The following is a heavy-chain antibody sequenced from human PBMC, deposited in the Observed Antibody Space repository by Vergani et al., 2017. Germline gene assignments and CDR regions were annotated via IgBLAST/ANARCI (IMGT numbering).Heavy chain of an antibody. CDR2: ISARYRST. J-gene: IGHJ4*02. CDR3: ARVSKNTTPYWLGGYDC. Sequence: EVQLLESGGGLVQPGGSLRLTCAASEFTFSNYAMNWVRQAPGKGLEWVSAISARYRSTYYADPVKGRFTISRDNSKNMLYLQMNSLRAEDTAVYYCARVSKNTTPYWLGGYDCWGEGTLVSVSS. V-gene: IGHV3-23*01. D-gene: IGHD2-15*01. CDR1: EFTFSNYA.